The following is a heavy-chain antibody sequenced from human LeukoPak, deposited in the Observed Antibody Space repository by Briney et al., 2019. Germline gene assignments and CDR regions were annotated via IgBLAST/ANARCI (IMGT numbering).Heavy chain of an antibody. CDR3: VTEFWYRFDY. CDR1: GFNFRGYN. V-gene: IGHV3-7*01. CDR2: TTRDGSGK. D-gene: IGHD3-3*01. J-gene: IGHJ4*02. Sequence: GGSLRLSCITSGFNFRGYNMAWVRQAPGKGLEWLATTTRDGSGKEYVDSVRGRFTISRDNAKNSIYLQMNTLSAEDTAVYFCVTEFWYRFDYWGQGLLVAVSS.